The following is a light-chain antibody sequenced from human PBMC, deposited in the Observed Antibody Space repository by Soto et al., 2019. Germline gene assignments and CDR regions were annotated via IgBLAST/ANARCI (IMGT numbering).Light chain of an antibody. CDR1: SSNIGSDS. CDR2: RNN. Sequence: QSVLTQPPSASGTPGQRVTISCSGSSSNIGSDSVNWYQQLPGTAPKLLIYRNNQRPSGVPDRLSGSKSGTSASLAISGLQSEDEADYYCAAWDDSLNALFGTGTKLTVL. J-gene: IGLJ1*01. V-gene: IGLV1-44*01. CDR3: AAWDDSLNAL.